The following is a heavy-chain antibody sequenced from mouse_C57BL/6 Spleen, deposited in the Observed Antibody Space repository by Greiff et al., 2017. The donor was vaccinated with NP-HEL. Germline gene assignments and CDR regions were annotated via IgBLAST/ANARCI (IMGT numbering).Heavy chain of an antibody. D-gene: IGHD1-1*01. CDR3: ARARGTDGSRGYFDY. CDR2: ISDGGSYT. V-gene: IGHV5-4*01. CDR1: GFTFSSYA. J-gene: IGHJ2*01. Sequence: EVQGVESGGGLVKPGGSLKLSCAASGFTFSSYAMSWVRQTPEKRLEWVATISDGGSYTYYPDNVKGRFTISRDNAKNNLYLQMSHLKSEDTAMYYCARARGTDGSRGYFDYWGQGTTLTVSS.